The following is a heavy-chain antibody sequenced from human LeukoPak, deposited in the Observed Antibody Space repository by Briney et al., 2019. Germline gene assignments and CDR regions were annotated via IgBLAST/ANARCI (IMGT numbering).Heavy chain of an antibody. J-gene: IGHJ4*02. Sequence: GGSLRLSCAASGFTFSDYYMSWIRQAPGKGLEWVSVISGSGDTTYYADSVKGRFTISRDNSKNTLYLQMNSLRAEDTAVYYCAKGIRTSSWYCFDYWGQGTLVSVSS. CDR3: AKGIRTSSWYCFDY. CDR2: ISGSGDTT. CDR1: GFTFSDYY. V-gene: IGHV3-23*01. D-gene: IGHD6-13*01.